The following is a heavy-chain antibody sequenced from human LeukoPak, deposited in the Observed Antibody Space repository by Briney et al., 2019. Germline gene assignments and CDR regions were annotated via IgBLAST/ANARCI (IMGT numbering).Heavy chain of an antibody. CDR1: GFTFSSYS. CDR2: ISSSGSTI. Sequence: PGGSLRLSCAASGFTFSSYSMNWVRQAPGKGLEWVSYISSSGSTIYYADSVKGRFTISRDNAKNSLYLQMNSLRAEDTAVYYCARDWYGSGIIDYWGQGTLVTVSS. J-gene: IGHJ4*02. D-gene: IGHD3-10*01. CDR3: ARDWYGSGIIDY. V-gene: IGHV3-48*04.